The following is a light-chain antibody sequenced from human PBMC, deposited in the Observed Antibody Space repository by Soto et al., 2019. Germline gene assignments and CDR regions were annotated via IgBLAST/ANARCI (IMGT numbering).Light chain of an antibody. CDR1: QSISSW. V-gene: IGKV1-5*01. CDR3: QQYNDYVNS. J-gene: IGKJ2*01. CDR2: DAS. Sequence: DIQMTQSPSTLSASVGDRVTISCRASQSISSWLAWYQQKPGMTPKLLIYDASRLESGVPSRFSGSGSGTEFTLTISSLQPDDFATYYCQQYNDYVNSFGQGTKPEMK.